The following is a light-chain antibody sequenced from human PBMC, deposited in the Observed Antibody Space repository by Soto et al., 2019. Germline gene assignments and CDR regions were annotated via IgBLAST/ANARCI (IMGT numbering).Light chain of an antibody. CDR1: SSDIGAYNY. Sequence: QSVLTQPASVSGSPGQSITISCTGTSSDIGAYNYVSWYQHHPGKASKLIIYDVSTRPSGVSDRFSASKSGNTASLTISELQADDEADYYCSSYTSRNTEVFGTGTKVTVL. J-gene: IGLJ1*01. CDR3: SSYTSRNTEV. V-gene: IGLV2-14*03. CDR2: DVS.